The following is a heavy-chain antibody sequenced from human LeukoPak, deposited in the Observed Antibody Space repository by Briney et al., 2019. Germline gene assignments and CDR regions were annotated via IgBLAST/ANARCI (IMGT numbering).Heavy chain of an antibody. CDR2: IYYSGST. CDR1: GGSISSSSYY. Sequence: KPSETLSLTCTVSGGSISSSSYYWGWIRQPPGKGLEWIGSIYYSGSTYYNPSLKSRVTISVDTSKNQFSLKLSSVTAADTAVYYCAKSTYYYDTFVNAFDIWGQGTTVTVSS. CDR3: AKSTYYYDTFVNAFDI. J-gene: IGHJ3*02. V-gene: IGHV4-39*07. D-gene: IGHD3-22*01.